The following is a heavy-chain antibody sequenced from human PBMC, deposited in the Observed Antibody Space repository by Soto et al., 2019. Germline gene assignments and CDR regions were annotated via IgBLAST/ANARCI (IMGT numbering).Heavy chain of an antibody. Sequence: EAQLLESGGGLIQPGGSLRLSCAASGFTFRSHAMSWVRQAPGKGLEWVSGISDRGADTYYADSVKGRLTVSSNNSKNTLILKMNSLRVEDTAVYDCAKKDVAGAASWFDPWGQGARVTVSS. J-gene: IGHJ5*02. CDR1: GFTFRSHA. CDR2: ISDRGADT. V-gene: IGHV3-23*01. CDR3: AKKDVAGAASWFDP. D-gene: IGHD6-19*01.